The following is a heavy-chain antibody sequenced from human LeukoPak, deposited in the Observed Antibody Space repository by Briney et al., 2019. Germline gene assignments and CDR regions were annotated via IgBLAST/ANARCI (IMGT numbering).Heavy chain of an antibody. CDR1: GFTFSSYW. Sequence: GGSLRLSCAASGFTFSSYWMSWVRQAPGKGLEWVSYISSSSSTIYYADSAKGRFTISRDNAKNSLYLQMNSLRDEDTAVYYCARDNEVYYYGSGSTDNWFDPWGQGTLVTVSS. D-gene: IGHD3-10*01. J-gene: IGHJ5*02. CDR3: ARDNEVYYYGSGSTDNWFDP. V-gene: IGHV3-48*02. CDR2: ISSSSSTI.